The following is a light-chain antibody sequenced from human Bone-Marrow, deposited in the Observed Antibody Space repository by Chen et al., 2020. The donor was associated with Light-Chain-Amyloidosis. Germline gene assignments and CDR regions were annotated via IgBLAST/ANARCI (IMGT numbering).Light chain of an antibody. V-gene: IGLV1-44*01. CDR1: SANLVSNT. Sequence: QSVPTQPPSASGTPGPRVTISWSGGSANLVSNTVNWYQQLPGTAPKLLICSNNQRPSGVPGRVRGAKSVPSAPLASSGLQSEDEADYYCAAWDDSLDGPVFGGGTKLTVL. CDR2: SNN. J-gene: IGLJ3*02. CDR3: AAWDDSLDGPV.